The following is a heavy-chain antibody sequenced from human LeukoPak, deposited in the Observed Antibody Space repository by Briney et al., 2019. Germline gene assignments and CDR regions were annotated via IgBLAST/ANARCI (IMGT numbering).Heavy chain of an antibody. CDR2: IYYSGST. V-gene: IGHV4-59*01. CDR1: SGSISSYY. Sequence: SETLSLTCTVSSGSISSYYWSWIRQPPGKGLEWIGYIYYSGSTNYNPSLESRVTISVDMSKNQFSLRLSSVTAADTAVYYCARGGYSGLNPFDYWGQGSLVIVSS. D-gene: IGHD5-12*01. CDR3: ARGGYSGLNPFDY. J-gene: IGHJ4*02.